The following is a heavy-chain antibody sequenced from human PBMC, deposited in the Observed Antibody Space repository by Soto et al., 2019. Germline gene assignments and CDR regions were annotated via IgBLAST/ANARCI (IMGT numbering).Heavy chain of an antibody. CDR3: ARVAEDILTGYPFDY. D-gene: IGHD3-9*01. V-gene: IGHV1-46*01. CDR2: INPSGGST. Sequence: ASVTVSCKASGYTFTSYYMHWVRQAPGQGLEWMGIINPSGGSTSYAQKFQGRVTMTRDTSTSTVYMELSSLRSEDTAVYYCARVAEDILTGYPFDYWGQGTQVTVSS. J-gene: IGHJ4*02. CDR1: GYTFTSYY.